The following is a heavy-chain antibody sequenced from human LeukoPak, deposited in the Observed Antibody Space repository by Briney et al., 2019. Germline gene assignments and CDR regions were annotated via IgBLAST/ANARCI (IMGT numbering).Heavy chain of an antibody. V-gene: IGHV3-74*01. CDR2: IDSDGSST. CDR1: GFTFSRYW. D-gene: IGHD3-10*01. Sequence: GGSLRLSCAASGFTFSRYWMHWVRQAPGKGLVWVSRIDSDGSSTTYADSVKGRFTISRDNAKNTLYLQINSLRAGDTAVYYCARDGEGGYPVDYWGQGTLVTVSS. J-gene: IGHJ4*02. CDR3: ARDGEGGYPVDY.